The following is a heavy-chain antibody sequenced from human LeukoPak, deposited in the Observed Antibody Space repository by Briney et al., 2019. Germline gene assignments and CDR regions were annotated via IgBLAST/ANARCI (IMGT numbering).Heavy chain of an antibody. CDR1: GGSISSGGYY. V-gene: IGHV4-30-2*01. Sequence: SETLSLTCTVSGGSISSGGYYWSWIRQPPGKGLEWIGYIYHSGSTYYNPSLKSRVTISVDTSKNQFSLKLSSVTAADTAVYYCASTADCGGDCGAFDIWGQGTMVTVSS. J-gene: IGHJ3*02. D-gene: IGHD2-21*02. CDR2: IYHSGST. CDR3: ASTADCGGDCGAFDI.